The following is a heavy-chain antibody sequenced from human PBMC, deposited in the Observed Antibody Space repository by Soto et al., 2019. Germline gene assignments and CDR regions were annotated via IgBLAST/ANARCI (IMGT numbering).Heavy chain of an antibody. CDR3: VRDSYNFDD. Sequence: SETLSLTCTASGGSIRSYYWSWIRQPPGKGLEWIGYIYYTGSTDYNPSLKSRVTMSVDTSKNQFSLKLRSVTAADTAVYYCVRDSYNFDDWGQGILVTVSS. CDR1: GGSIRSYY. V-gene: IGHV4-59*01. D-gene: IGHD5-18*01. J-gene: IGHJ4*02. CDR2: IYYTGST.